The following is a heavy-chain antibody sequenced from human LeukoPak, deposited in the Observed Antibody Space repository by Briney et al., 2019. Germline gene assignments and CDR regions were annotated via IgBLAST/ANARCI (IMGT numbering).Heavy chain of an antibody. D-gene: IGHD6-19*01. CDR1: GGSISSSSYY. J-gene: IGHJ3*02. V-gene: IGHV4-39*01. Sequence: SETLFLTCTVSGGSISSSSYYWGWIRQPPGKGLEWIGSIYYSGSTYYNPSLKSRVTISVDTSKNQFSLKLSSVTAADTAVYYCARHKREIAVAGLNAFDIWGQGTMVTVSS. CDR2: IYYSGST. CDR3: ARHKREIAVAGLNAFDI.